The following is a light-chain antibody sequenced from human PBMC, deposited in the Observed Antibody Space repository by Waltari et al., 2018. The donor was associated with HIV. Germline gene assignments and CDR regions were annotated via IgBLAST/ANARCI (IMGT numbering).Light chain of an antibody. Sequence: IVMTQSPLSLPVTPGEPASISCRSSQSLLHSNGYNYLDWYPQKPGQSPQVLMYLGSSRASGVPDRFSGSGSGTDFTLKISRVEAEDVGLYYCMQALQTPITFGQGTRLEIK. CDR2: LGS. V-gene: IGKV2-28*01. CDR1: QSLLHSNGYNY. J-gene: IGKJ5*01. CDR3: MQALQTPIT.